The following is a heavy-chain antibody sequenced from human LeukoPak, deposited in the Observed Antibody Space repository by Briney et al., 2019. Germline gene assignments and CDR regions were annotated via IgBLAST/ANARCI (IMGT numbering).Heavy chain of an antibody. CDR1: GFTFSDYN. J-gene: IGHJ4*02. D-gene: IGHD6-13*01. CDR3: ASVSGYSSSWYSFDY. CDR2: ISSSGSTI. Sequence: PGGSLRLSCAAFGFTFSDYNMNWVRQAPGKGLEWVSYISSSGSTIYYGDSVKGRFTISRDNAKNSLFLQMSSLRDEDTAVYYCASVSGYSSSWYSFDYWGQGTLVTVSS. V-gene: IGHV3-48*02.